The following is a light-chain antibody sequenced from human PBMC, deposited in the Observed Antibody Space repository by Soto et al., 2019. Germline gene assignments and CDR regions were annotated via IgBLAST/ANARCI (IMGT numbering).Light chain of an antibody. CDR2: SNN. J-gene: IGLJ1*01. V-gene: IGLV1-44*01. CDR1: RSSIGSNT. CDR3: AAWDASLGGVYV. Sequence: QSVLTQPPSASGTPGQRVTISCSGSRSSIGSNTVNWYQHLPGSAPKLLIYSNNHRPSGVPDRFSASKAGASASLAISGLQSEDEGDYYCAAWDASLGGVYVFGSGTKLTV.